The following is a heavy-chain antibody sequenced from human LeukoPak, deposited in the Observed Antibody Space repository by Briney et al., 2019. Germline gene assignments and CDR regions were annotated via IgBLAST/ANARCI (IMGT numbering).Heavy chain of an antibody. CDR3: ARVGVVWELVR. J-gene: IGHJ4*02. D-gene: IGHD1-26*01. CDR1: GYTFTSYD. V-gene: IGHV1-8*01. Sequence: ASVKVSCKASGYTFTSYDINWVRQATGQGLEWMGWMNPNSGNTGFAQKFQGRVTMTRNTSISTAYMELNSPTSEDTAVYYCARVGVVWELVRWGQGTLVTVSS. CDR2: MNPNSGNT.